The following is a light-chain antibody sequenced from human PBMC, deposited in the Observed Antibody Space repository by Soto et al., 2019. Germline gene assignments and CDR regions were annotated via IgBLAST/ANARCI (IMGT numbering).Light chain of an antibody. CDR2: KAS. Sequence: DIQMTQSPSTLSASVGDGVTITCRASQSINTWLAWYQQKPGKAPKVLIYKASSLESGVPSRFSGSGSGTEFTLTISSLQPDDFATYYCQQYSNYPLTFGQGTKVEIK. J-gene: IGKJ1*01. CDR3: QQYSNYPLT. CDR1: QSINTW. V-gene: IGKV1-5*03.